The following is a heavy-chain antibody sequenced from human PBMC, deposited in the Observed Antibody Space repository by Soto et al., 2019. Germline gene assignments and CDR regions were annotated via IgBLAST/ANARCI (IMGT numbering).Heavy chain of an antibody. CDR1: GFTFSSYW. V-gene: IGHV3-7*01. J-gene: IGHJ3*02. D-gene: IGHD2-2*01. CDR2: IKQDGSEK. CDR3: ARGISRGYCSSTSCNDAFDI. Sequence: GGSLRLSCAASGFTFSSYWMSWVRQAPGKGLEWVANIKQDGSEKYYVDSVKGRFTISRDNAKNSLYLQMNSLRAEDTAVYYCARGISRGYCSSTSCNDAFDIWGQGTMVTVSS.